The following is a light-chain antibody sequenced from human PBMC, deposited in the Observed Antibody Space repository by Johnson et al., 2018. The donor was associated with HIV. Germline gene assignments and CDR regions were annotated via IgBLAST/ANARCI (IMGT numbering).Light chain of an antibody. V-gene: IGLV1-51*02. Sequence: QSALTQPPSVSAAPGQKVTISCSGSSSNIGNNYVSWYQQLPGTAPKLLIYENNKRPSGIPDRFSGSKSGTSATLDITGLQTGDEADYYCGTWDSSLSVYVFGTGTEVTF. CDR3: GTWDSSLSVYV. CDR1: SSNIGNNY. J-gene: IGLJ1*01. CDR2: ENN.